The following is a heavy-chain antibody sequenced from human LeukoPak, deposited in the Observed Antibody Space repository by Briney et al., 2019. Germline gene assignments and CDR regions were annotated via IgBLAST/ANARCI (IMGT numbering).Heavy chain of an antibody. V-gene: IGHV4-34*08. J-gene: IGHJ4*02. Sequence: TSETVSLTCAVYGGTFSGYYWSWIRQPPGKGLEWIGEINHSGSTNYNPSLKSRVTISVDTSKNQFSLKLSSVTAADTAVYYCAAGSRWLQFKFDYWGQGTLVTVSS. CDR3: AAGSRWLQFKFDY. D-gene: IGHD5-12*01. CDR2: INHSGST. CDR1: GGTFSGYY.